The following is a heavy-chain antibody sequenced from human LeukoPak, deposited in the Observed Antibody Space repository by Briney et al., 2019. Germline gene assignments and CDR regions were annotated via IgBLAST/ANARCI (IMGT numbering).Heavy chain of an antibody. CDR1: GGSFSDYA. CDR3: RREGEDGYNRGRGAFNI. D-gene: IGHD5-24*01. J-gene: IGHJ3*02. Sequence: ASVKVSCKASGGSFSDYAIGCVRQAPGQGLGWMVRIIPVVGMANSAQKFQGRVPITTDQSTSTAYMELSSLQYEDRARCCVRREGEDGYNRGRGAFNIWGQRTMVTVSS. CDR2: IIPVVGMA. V-gene: IGHV1-69*04.